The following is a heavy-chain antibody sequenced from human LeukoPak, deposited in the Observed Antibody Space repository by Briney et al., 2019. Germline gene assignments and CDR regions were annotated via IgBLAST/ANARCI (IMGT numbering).Heavy chain of an antibody. Sequence: GGSLRLSCAASGFTVSSNYMSWVRQAPGKGLEWVSAISGSGGSTYYADSVKGRFTISRDNSKNTLYLQMNSLRAEDTAVYYCAKSVGATAQYYFDYWGQGTLVTVSS. J-gene: IGHJ4*02. CDR1: GFTVSSNY. D-gene: IGHD1-26*01. CDR2: ISGSGGST. V-gene: IGHV3-23*01. CDR3: AKSVGATAQYYFDY.